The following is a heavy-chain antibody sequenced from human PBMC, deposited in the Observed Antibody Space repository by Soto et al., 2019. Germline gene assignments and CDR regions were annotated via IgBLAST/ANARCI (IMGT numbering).Heavy chain of an antibody. Sequence: SETLSLTCTVSGGSISSSSYYWGWVRQPPGKGLEWIGNIYYSGSSYYNSSLKSRVTISVDTSKNQFSLNLSSVTAADTAVYFFVRDVYPPPRYSNWFDSWGQGSLVTVSS. J-gene: IGHJ5*01. CDR2: IYYSGSS. V-gene: IGHV4-39*02. D-gene: IGHD2-15*01. CDR1: GGSISSSSYY. CDR3: VRDVYPPPRYSNWFDS.